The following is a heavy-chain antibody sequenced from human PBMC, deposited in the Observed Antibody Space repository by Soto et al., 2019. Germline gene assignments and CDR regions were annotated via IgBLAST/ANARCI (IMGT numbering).Heavy chain of an antibody. CDR1: GFSLSNAKMG. D-gene: IGHD5-12*01. CDR2: IFSNDEK. CDR3: ARISRDGYNYVDY. V-gene: IGHV2-26*01. J-gene: IGHJ4*02. Sequence: QVTLKESGPVLVKPTETLTLTCTVSGFSLSNAKMGVTWIRQPPGKALEWLAHIFSNDEKSYSTSLKSRLTSSKVTSKSQVVLTMTNMDPVDTATYYCARISRDGYNYVDYWGQGTLVTVSS.